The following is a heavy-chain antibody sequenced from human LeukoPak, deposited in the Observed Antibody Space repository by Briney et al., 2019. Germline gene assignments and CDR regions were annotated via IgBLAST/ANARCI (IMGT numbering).Heavy chain of an antibody. J-gene: IGHJ4*02. Sequence: ASVKVSCKASGYTFTGYYMHWVRQAPGQGLEWMGRINPNSGGTNYAQKSQGRVTMTRDTSISTAYMELSRLRSDDTAVYYCAREPNDILTTYYVNAGLPNWGQGTLVTVSS. CDR2: INPNSGGT. D-gene: IGHD3-9*01. V-gene: IGHV1-2*06. CDR1: GYTFTGYY. CDR3: AREPNDILTTYYVNAGLPN.